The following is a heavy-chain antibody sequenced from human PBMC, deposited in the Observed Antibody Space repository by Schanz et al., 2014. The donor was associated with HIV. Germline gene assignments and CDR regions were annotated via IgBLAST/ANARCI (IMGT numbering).Heavy chain of an antibody. Sequence: EVQLVESGGGLVQPGGSLRLSCAASGFTFSTYWMHWVRQAPGKGLVWVSRINSDGSSTSYADSVKGRFTISRDNAKNTLYLQMNSLRAEDTAVYYCASGVRGHYYYYAMDVWGQGTTVTVSS. D-gene: IGHD3-16*01. CDR2: INSDGSST. CDR1: GFTFSTYW. CDR3: ASGVRGHYYYYAMDV. V-gene: IGHV3-74*01. J-gene: IGHJ6*02.